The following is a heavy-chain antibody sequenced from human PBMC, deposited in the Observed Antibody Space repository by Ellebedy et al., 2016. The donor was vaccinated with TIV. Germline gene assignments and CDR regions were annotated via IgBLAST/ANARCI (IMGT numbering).Heavy chain of an antibody. CDR1: GYTFTSYY. Sequence: AASVKVSCKASGYTFTSYYMHWVRQAPGQGLEWMGIINPTAGSTSSAQKFQGRVTMTSDTSTRTVYIELSSLRSEDTAVYYCARAPSVDPHMDVWGQGTTVTVSS. V-gene: IGHV1-46*01. CDR2: INPTAGST. CDR3: ARAPSVDPHMDV. D-gene: IGHD6-19*01. J-gene: IGHJ6*02.